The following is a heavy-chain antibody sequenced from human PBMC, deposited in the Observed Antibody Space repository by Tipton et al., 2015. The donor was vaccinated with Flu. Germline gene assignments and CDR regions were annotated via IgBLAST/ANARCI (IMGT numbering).Heavy chain of an antibody. CDR3: ARLSYYDVDLKNFYFDY. V-gene: IGHV4-39*01. J-gene: IGHJ4*02. CDR1: SGSIRSTNYF. D-gene: IGHD3-10*02. CDR2: IYPSGTT. Sequence: TLSLTCTVSSGSIRSTNYFCAWIRQPPGKRLELIGSIYPSGTTYYNPSLKSRVTISVDTSKIQFSLMRRSVTAADTAVYYCARLSYYDVDLKNFYFDYWGQGALVTVSS.